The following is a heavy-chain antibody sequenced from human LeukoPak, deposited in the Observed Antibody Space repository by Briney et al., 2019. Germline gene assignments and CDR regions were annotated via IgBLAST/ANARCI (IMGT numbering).Heavy chain of an antibody. J-gene: IGHJ3*01. V-gene: IGHV4-59*08. CDR1: GGSISSYS. Sequence: PSETLSLTCTVSGGSISSYSWSWIRQPPGKGLGWIGYMYSRGSTNDNPSLKSRVTISRDTSKNQLSLRVTSVTAADTAMYYCARHYLYGDPPAFDFWGQGTMVTVSS. CDR3: ARHYLYGDPPAFDF. D-gene: IGHD4-17*01. CDR2: MYSRGST.